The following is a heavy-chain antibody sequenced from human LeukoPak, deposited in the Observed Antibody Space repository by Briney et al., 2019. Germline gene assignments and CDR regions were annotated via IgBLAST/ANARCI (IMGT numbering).Heavy chain of an antibody. J-gene: IGHJ3*02. V-gene: IGHV3-9*01. CDR2: ISWNSGSI. Sequence: SLRLSCAASGFTFDDYAMHWVRQAPVKGLEWVSVISWNSGSIGYADSVKGRFTISRDNAKNSLYLQMNSLRAEDTALYYCAKALYYYDSSAPGAFDIWGQGTMVTVSS. CDR3: AKALYYYDSSAPGAFDI. D-gene: IGHD3-22*01. CDR1: GFTFDDYA.